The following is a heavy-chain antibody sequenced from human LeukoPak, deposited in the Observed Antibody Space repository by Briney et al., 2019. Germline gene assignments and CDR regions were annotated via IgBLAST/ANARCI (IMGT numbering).Heavy chain of an antibody. D-gene: IGHD1-26*01. J-gene: IGHJ6*03. CDR2: ISSSGSTI. Sequence: GGSLRLSCAASGFTFSSYEMNWVRQAPGKGLEWVSYISSSGSTIYYADSVKGRFTISRDNAKNSLYLQMNSLRAEDTAVYYCARVHNSGSYYYYYYMDVWGKGTTVTVSS. V-gene: IGHV3-48*03. CDR3: ARVHNSGSYYYYYYMDV. CDR1: GFTFSSYE.